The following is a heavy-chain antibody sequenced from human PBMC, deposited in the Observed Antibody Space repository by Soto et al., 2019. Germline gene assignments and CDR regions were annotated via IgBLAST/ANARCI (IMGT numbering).Heavy chain of an antibody. CDR2: IDSRGRTL. J-gene: IGHJ4*02. D-gene: IGHD6-6*01. Sequence: GGSLRLSCVASGFTFSDYSMSWIRQAPGKGLEWLAFIDSRGRTLSYADSVRGRFTISRDNAENSVYLQMDSLRADDTAVYYSARQDARNYIDSWGQGNSVTVSS. V-gene: IGHV3-11*01. CDR3: ARQDARNYIDS. CDR1: GFTFSDYS.